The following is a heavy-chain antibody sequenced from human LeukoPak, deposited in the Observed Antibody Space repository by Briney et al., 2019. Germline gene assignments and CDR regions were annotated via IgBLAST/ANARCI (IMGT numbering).Heavy chain of an antibody. CDR3: ARGDTYYDFWSGYYRNNWFDP. CDR1: GYTFTSYD. D-gene: IGHD3-3*01. CDR2: MNPNSGNT. V-gene: IGHV1-8*01. Sequence: AASVKVSCKASGYTFTSYDINWVRQATGQGLEWMGWMNPNSGNTGYAQKFQGRVTMTRNTSISTACMELSSLRSEDTAVYYCARGDTYYDFWSGYYRNNWFDPWGQGTLVTVSS. J-gene: IGHJ5*02.